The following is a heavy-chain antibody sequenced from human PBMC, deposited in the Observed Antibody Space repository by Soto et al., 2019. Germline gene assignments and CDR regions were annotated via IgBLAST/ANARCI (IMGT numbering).Heavy chain of an antibody. V-gene: IGHV4-59*08. D-gene: IGHD6-13*01. CDR1: VGSISTYY. J-gene: IGHJ5*01. Sequence: KASETLSLTCHVSVGSISTYYWSWIRQPPGKGPEWIGYINYSGSSNYNPSLKSRVTISVDTSKKQVSLKLSSVTAADTAVYFCGRHADYSDNWLASWGQGTLVTVSS. CDR2: INYSGSS. CDR3: GRHADYSDNWLAS.